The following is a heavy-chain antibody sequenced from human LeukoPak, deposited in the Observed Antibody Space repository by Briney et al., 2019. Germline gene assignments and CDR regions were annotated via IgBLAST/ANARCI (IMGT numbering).Heavy chain of an antibody. CDR3: ARSSYGYNYFDY. CDR1: GYSISSGYY. V-gene: IGHV4-38-2*01. D-gene: IGHD5-18*01. Sequence: KPSETLSLTCAVSGYSISSGYYWGWIRQPPGKGLEWIGSIYHGGSTYYNPSLKSRVTISVDTSKNQFSLKLSSVTAADTAVYYCARSSYGYNYFDYWGQGTLVTVSS. CDR2: IYHGGST. J-gene: IGHJ4*02.